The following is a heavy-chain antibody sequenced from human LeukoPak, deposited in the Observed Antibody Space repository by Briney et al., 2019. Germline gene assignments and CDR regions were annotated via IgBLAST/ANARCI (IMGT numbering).Heavy chain of an antibody. CDR1: GFTFSSYA. CDR2: ISGSGGST. D-gene: IGHD5-24*01. V-gene: IGHV3-23*01. J-gene: IGHJ3*02. CDR3: AKGAAEWLPLDAFDI. Sequence: GGSLTLSCAASGFTFSSYAMSWVRQAPGKGLEWVSAISGSGGSTYYADSVKGRFTISRDNSKNTLYLQMNRLRAENTALYYCAKGAAEWLPLDAFDICGQGTMVTVSS.